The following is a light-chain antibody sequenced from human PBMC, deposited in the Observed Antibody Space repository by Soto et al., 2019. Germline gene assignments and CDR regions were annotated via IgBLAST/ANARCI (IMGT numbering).Light chain of an antibody. CDR1: SSGVGGSNY. CDR2: EVS. CDR3: SSDAGSNNWV. Sequence: QSALPQPPSASGSPAQSVPTSCPGTSSGVGGSNYVSWYQQHPGKAPKLMIYEVSKRPSGVPDRFSACKSGNTASLTVSGLQAEDEADYYCSSDAGSNNWVFGGGTKLTVL. J-gene: IGLJ3*02. V-gene: IGLV2-8*01.